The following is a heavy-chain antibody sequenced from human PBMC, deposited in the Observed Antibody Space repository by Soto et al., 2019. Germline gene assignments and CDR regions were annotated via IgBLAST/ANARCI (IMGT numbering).Heavy chain of an antibody. D-gene: IGHD3-10*01. J-gene: IGHJ4*02. CDR1: GNTFTSYD. CDR2: INPNSGNI. Sequence: ASVKVSCKASGNTFTSYDINWVRQATGHGLEWMGWINPNSGNIGYAQKLQGRVTMTRDTAIRTAYMEVSRLRSDDTAVYYCARGRASGSYYLLDYWGQGTSVTVSS. V-gene: IGHV1-8*01. CDR3: ARGRASGSYYLLDY.